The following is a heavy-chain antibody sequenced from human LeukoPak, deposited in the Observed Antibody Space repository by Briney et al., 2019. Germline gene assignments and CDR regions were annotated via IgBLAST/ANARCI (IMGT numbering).Heavy chain of an antibody. CDR3: ARVGPTVRGVIIKRRNNWFDP. CDR1: GGSISSYY. J-gene: IGHJ5*02. V-gene: IGHV4-59*12. CDR2: IYYSGST. Sequence: SETLSLTCTVSGGSISSYYWSWIRQPPGKGLEWIGYIYYSGSTNYNPSLKSRVTISVDTSKNQFSLKLSSVTAADTAVYYCARVGPTVRGVIIKRRNNWFDPWGQGTLVTVSS. D-gene: IGHD3-10*01.